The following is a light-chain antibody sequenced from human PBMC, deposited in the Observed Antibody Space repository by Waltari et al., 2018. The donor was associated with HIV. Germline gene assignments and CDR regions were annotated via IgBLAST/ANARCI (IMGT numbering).Light chain of an antibody. CDR3: ASWDDSLNGPV. CDR2: GTT. J-gene: IGLJ2*01. CDR1: TSNIRSNT. Sequence: QSVLTQPPSTSGTPGQRVTLSCSGGTSNIRSNTVSWSQQLPGKAPKLLMYGTTQRPSGVPDRGAGSKSGAAASLAIGGLQSEDEADYYCASWDDSLNGPVFGGGTTLTVL. V-gene: IGLV1-44*01.